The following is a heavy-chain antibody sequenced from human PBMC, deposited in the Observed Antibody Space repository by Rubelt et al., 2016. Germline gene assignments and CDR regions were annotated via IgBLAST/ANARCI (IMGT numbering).Heavy chain of an antibody. J-gene: IGHJ4*02. CDR3: ARKADFCSAYYVYDI. V-gene: IGHV2-26*01. CDR1: GFSLTNHGAS. D-gene: IGHD3-3*01. CDR2: LFSNAAK. Sequence: QVTLKESGPMLVKPTETLTLTCTVSGFSLTNHGASVAWIRQPPGTALESLAHLFSNAAKFYSTSLKPRLTISKDAANSQVVLTMTNMDPVGTATYFCARKADFCSAYYVYDIWGQGTLVTVS.